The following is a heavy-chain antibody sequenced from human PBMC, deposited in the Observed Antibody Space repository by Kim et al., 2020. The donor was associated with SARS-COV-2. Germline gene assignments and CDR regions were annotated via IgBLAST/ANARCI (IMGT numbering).Heavy chain of an antibody. Sequence: SETLSLTCTVSGGSISSYYWSWIRQPPGKGLEWIGYIYYSGSTNYNPSLKSRVTISVDTSKNQFSLKLSSVTAADTAVYYCARAGGVPAAMGYYYYGMDVWGQGTTVTVSS. D-gene: IGHD2-2*01. CDR2: IYYSGST. J-gene: IGHJ6*02. CDR1: GGSISSYY. CDR3: ARAGGVPAAMGYYYYGMDV. V-gene: IGHV4-59*01.